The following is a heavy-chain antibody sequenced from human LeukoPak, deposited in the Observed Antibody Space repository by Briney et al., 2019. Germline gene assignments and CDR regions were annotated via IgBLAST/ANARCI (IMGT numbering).Heavy chain of an antibody. CDR1: GFTVSINY. CDR2: ISSSGSTI. V-gene: IGHV3-11*01. CDR3: ARGVVVVPARDYDMDV. D-gene: IGHD2-2*01. Sequence: GGSLRLSCAASGFTVSINYMSWIRQAPGKGLEWVSYISSSGSTIYYADSVKGRFTISRDNAKNSLYLQMNSLRAEDTAVYYCARGVVVVPARDYDMDVWGKGTTVTVSS. J-gene: IGHJ6*03.